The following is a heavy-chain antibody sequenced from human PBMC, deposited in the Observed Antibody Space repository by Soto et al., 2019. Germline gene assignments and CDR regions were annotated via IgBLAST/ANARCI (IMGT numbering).Heavy chain of an antibody. CDR1: GGSISCSSYY. CDR2: VHYSGST. Sequence: SETLSLTCTVSGGSISCSSYYWGWIRQPPGKGLECIGSVHYSGSTDYNPSLKSRVTISVDTSKNQFSLKLTSVTAADTAVYFCXSFSGATYGDYGGGINYWGQGTLVTVSS. CDR3: XSFSGATYGDYGGGINY. J-gene: IGHJ4*02. V-gene: IGHV4-39*01. D-gene: IGHD4-17*01.